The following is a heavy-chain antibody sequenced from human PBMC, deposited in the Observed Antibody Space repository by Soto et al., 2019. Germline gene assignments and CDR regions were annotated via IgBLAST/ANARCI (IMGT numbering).Heavy chain of an antibody. V-gene: IGHV3-23*01. CDR3: AKARPKMVSAPLLDY. J-gene: IGHJ4*02. CDR2: IIGNGRST. CDR1: GLTFSGYA. D-gene: IGHD2-8*01. Sequence: GGSLRLPCAASGLTFSGYAMSWVLQSPGKGREWGSAIIGNGRSTYYADSCMLRFTIPRDSSKNTLNLQMNALRAQDPAGHSRAKARPKMVSAPLLDYWGQGTLVTVSS.